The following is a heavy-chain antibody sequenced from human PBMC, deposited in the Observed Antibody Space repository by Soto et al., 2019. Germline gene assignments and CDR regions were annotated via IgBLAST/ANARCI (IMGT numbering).Heavy chain of an antibody. V-gene: IGHV1-46*01. CDR3: ARGIVVVTAMDYGMDV. Sequence: ASVKVSCKASGYTFSDYYIHWLRQAPGQGLEWMGIIHPSGGSTTYAQKFQGRVTMTSDTSTSTVYMELSSLRSEDTAVYSCARGIVVVTAMDYGMDVWGQGTTVTVSS. J-gene: IGHJ6*02. D-gene: IGHD2-21*02. CDR1: GYTFSDYY. CDR2: IHPSGGST.